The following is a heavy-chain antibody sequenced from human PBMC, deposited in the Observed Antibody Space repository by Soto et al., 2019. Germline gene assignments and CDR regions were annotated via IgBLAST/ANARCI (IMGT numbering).Heavy chain of an antibody. V-gene: IGHV5-10-1*01. Sequence: PGESLKISCKGSGYSFTSYWISWVRQMPGKGLEWMGRIDPSDSYTNYSPSFQGHVTISADKSISTAYLQWSSLKASDTALYYSDRLGGSSMALFDPWGHGTLVTVSS. CDR1: GYSFTSYW. CDR2: IDPSDSYT. CDR3: DRLGGSSMALFDP. D-gene: IGHD6-13*01. J-gene: IGHJ5*02.